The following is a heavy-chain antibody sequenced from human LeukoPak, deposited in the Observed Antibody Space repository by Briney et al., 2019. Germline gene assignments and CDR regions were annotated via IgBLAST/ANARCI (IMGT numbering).Heavy chain of an antibody. Sequence: SETLSLTCTVSGGTISSYYWSWIRQPPGKGLEWIGYIYYSGSTNYNPSLKSRVTISVDTSKNQFSLKLSSVTAADTAVYYCAGRYCSGGSCNDAFDIWGQGTMVTVSS. V-gene: IGHV4-59*01. CDR2: IYYSGST. CDR3: AGRYCSGGSCNDAFDI. D-gene: IGHD2-15*01. CDR1: GGTISSYY. J-gene: IGHJ3*02.